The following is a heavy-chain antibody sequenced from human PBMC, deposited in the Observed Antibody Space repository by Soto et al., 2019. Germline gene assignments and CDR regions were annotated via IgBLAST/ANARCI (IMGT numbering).Heavy chain of an antibody. Sequence: GASVKVFCKASGYTFTSYGISWVRQAPGQGLEWMGWISAYNGNTNYAQKLQGRVTMTTDTSTSTAYMELRSLRSDDTAVYYCAREAYYDSSGYYYGYWGQGTLVTVSS. CDR3: AREAYYDSSGYYYGY. CDR2: ISAYNGNT. D-gene: IGHD3-22*01. CDR1: GYTFTSYG. V-gene: IGHV1-18*01. J-gene: IGHJ4*02.